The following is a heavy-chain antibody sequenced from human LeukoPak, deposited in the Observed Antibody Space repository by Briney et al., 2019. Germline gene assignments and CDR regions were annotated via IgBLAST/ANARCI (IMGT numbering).Heavy chain of an antibody. D-gene: IGHD6-19*01. CDR1: GYTFTSYG. V-gene: IGHV1-18*01. CDR3: ARGGASNGWYTVSDFDY. Sequence: ASVKVSCKASGYTFTSYGISWVRQAPGQGLEWMGWISAYNGNTNYAQKLQGRVTMTTDTSTSTAYMELRSLRSDDTAVYYCARGGASNGWYTVSDFDYWGQGTLVTVSS. J-gene: IGHJ4*02. CDR2: ISAYNGNT.